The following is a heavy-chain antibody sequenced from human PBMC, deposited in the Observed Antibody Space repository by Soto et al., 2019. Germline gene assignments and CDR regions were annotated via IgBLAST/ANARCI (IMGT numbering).Heavy chain of an antibody. Sequence: LTCTVSGGSVSSGSYYWSWIRQPPGKGLEWIGYIYYSGSTNYNPSLKSRVTISVDTSKNQFSLKLSSVTAADTAVYYCARDSPLPDYGGNTYFDDWGQGTLGTVSS. CDR2: IYYSGST. V-gene: IGHV4-61*01. J-gene: IGHJ4*02. CDR1: GGSVSSGSYY. CDR3: ARDSPLPDYGGNTYFDD. D-gene: IGHD4-17*01.